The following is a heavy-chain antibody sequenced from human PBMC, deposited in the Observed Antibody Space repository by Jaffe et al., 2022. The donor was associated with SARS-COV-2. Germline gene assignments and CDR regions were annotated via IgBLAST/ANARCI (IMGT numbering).Heavy chain of an antibody. V-gene: IGHV3-23*01. J-gene: IGHJ4*02. CDR3: AKDWGYYGSGSSVYFDY. CDR1: GFTFSSYA. CDR2: ISGSGGST. Sequence: EVQLLESGGGLVQPGGSLRLSCAASGFTFSSYAMSWVRQAPGKGLEWVSAISGSGGSTYYADSVKGRFTISRDNSKNTLYLQMNSLRAEDTAVYYCAKDWGYYGSGSSVYFDYWGQGTLVTVSS. D-gene: IGHD3-10*01.